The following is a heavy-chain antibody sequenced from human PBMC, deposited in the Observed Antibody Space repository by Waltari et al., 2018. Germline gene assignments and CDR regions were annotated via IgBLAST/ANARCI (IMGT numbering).Heavy chain of an antibody. J-gene: IGHJ1*01. CDR1: GGSISPNYN. V-gene: IGHV4-39*01. CDR2: MQYRGST. D-gene: IGHD4-17*01. CDR3: GRIAFGDEGGYFQY. Sequence: QLQLQESGPGLVQPSETLSLTCTVSGGSISPNYNWGWVRQPPGKGLEWMGNMQYRGSTFYNPSLESRVTISLDTWKNQFSLRLSSVGAADTAVYFCGRIAFGDEGGYFQYWGQGTLVTVSS.